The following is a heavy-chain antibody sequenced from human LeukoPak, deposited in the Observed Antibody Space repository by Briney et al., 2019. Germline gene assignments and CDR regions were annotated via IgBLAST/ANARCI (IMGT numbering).Heavy chain of an antibody. J-gene: IGHJ6*04. CDR2: INHSGST. CDR1: GGSFSGYY. Sequence: SSETLSLTCAVYGGSFSGYYWSWIRQPPGKGLEWIGEINHSGSTNYNPSLKSRVTISVDTSKNQFSLKLSSVTAADTAVYYCGGGYYYGSGSNRANYYYGMEVWGKGTTFTVSS. D-gene: IGHD3-10*01. CDR3: GGGYYYGSGSNRANYYYGMEV. V-gene: IGHV4-34*01.